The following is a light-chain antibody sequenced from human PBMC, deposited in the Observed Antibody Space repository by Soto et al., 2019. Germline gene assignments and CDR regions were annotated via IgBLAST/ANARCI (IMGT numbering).Light chain of an antibody. CDR2: GAF. J-gene: IGKJ1*01. CDR3: QQYGSSPVT. V-gene: IGKV3-20*01. Sequence: EIVLTQSPGTLSLSPGERATLSCRASQSIRSNYLAWYQQKPGQAPRFLIYGAFSRSTGIPDRFSGSESGTVFTLTISRLEPEDFAVYYCQQYGSSPVTFGQGTKVEIK. CDR1: QSIRSNY.